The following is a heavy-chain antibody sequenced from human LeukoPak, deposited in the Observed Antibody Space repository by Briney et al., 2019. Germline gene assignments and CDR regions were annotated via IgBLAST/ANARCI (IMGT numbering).Heavy chain of an antibody. CDR2: IDPSSGGS. J-gene: IGHJ4*02. CDR1: GYTFTTYF. Sequence: ASVKVSCKASGYTFTTYFLHWVRQAPGQGLEWMGIIDPSSGGSTSAQKFQVRVTMTRDMSTSTVYMELSSLTSEDTAVYYCAKPPYYYDSSGYYGPFDYWGQGTLVTVSS. V-gene: IGHV1-46*01. CDR3: AKPPYYYDSSGYYGPFDY. D-gene: IGHD3-22*01.